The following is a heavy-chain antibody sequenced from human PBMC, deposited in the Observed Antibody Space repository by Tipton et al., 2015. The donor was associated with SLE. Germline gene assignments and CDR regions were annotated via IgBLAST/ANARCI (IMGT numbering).Heavy chain of an antibody. J-gene: IGHJ4*02. CDR2: ISAYNGNT. CDR1: GFTFTTYG. Sequence: QSGPEVKKPGASVKVSCKASGFTFTTYGISWVRQAPGQGLEWMGWISAYNGNTDYAQKLRGRVTMTTDTSTTTAYMELRSLRSDDTAVYYCARKEGYYDSTGYWLFDYWGQGTRVTVSS. D-gene: IGHD3-22*01. CDR3: ARKEGYYDSTGYWLFDY. V-gene: IGHV1-18*01.